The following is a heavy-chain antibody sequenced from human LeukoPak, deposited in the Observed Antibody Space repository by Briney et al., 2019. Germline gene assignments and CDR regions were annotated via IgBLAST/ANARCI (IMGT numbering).Heavy chain of an antibody. Sequence: GGSLRLSCAASGFTFSSYSMNWVRQAPGKGLEWVSSISSSSSYIYYADSVKGRFTISRDNAKNSLYLQMNSLRAEDTAVYYCASGPYSSSWYPKAFDIWGQGTMVTVSS. J-gene: IGHJ3*02. CDR1: GFTFSSYS. V-gene: IGHV3-21*01. D-gene: IGHD6-13*01. CDR2: ISSSSSYI. CDR3: ASGPYSSSWYPKAFDI.